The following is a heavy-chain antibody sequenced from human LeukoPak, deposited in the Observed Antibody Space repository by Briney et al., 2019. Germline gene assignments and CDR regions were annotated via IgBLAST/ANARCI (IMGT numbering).Heavy chain of an antibody. CDR1: GFTFSSYD. CDR3: ARGSSDSSGYYFDY. Sequence: GGSLRLSCAASGFTFSSYDMHWVRQATGKGLEWVSAIGTAGDTYYPGSVKGRFTISRENAKNSLYLQMNSLRAGDTAVYYCARGSSDSSGYYFDYWGQGTLVTVSS. J-gene: IGHJ4*02. D-gene: IGHD3-22*01. V-gene: IGHV3-13*01. CDR2: IGTAGDT.